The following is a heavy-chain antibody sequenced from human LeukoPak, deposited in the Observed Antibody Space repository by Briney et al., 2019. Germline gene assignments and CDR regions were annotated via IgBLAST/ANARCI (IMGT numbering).Heavy chain of an antibody. Sequence: SETLSLTCTVSGDSISSGSYYWNWIRQPAGKGLEWIGRVYMNRNINYNPSLKSRVTISVDTSKNQFSLKLSSVTAADTAVYYCARVPTMIVAGGAFDIWGQGTMVTVSS. CDR1: GDSISSGSYY. V-gene: IGHV4-61*02. J-gene: IGHJ3*02. CDR2: VYMNRNI. CDR3: ARVPTMIVAGGAFDI. D-gene: IGHD3-22*01.